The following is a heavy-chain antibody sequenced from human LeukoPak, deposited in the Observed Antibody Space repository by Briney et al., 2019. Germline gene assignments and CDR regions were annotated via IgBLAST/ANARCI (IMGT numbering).Heavy chain of an antibody. CDR1: GFTFSSYS. CDR2: ISSSGDIT. J-gene: IGHJ3*02. V-gene: IGHV3-21*01. Sequence: GGSPRLSCAASGFTFSSYSMNWVRQAPGKGLEWVSSISSSGDITYYADSVKGRFTISRDNAKNSLYLQMNSLRAEDTAVYYCAGRRWAFDIWGQGTMVTVSS. D-gene: IGHD1-26*01. CDR3: AGRRWAFDI.